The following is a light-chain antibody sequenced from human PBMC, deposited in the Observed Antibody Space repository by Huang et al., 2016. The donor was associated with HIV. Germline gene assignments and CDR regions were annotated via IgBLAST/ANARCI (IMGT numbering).Light chain of an antibody. CDR3: QQYYSTPT. CDR1: QGISNS. V-gene: IGKV1-NL1*01. Sequence: DIQMTQSPSSLSASAGDRVTITCRASQGISNSLAWYQQKPGKAPKLLLYAASRLERGVPSRFSGSGSGTDYTLTISGLQPEDFATYYCQQYYSTPTFGQGTKVEIK. J-gene: IGKJ1*01. CDR2: AAS.